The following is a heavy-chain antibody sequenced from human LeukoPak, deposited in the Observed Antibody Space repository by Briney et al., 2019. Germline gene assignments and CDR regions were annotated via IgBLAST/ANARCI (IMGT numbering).Heavy chain of an antibody. Sequence: PSETLSLTCAVYGGSFSGYYWSWIRQPPGKGLEWIGEINHSGSTNYNPSLKSRVTTSVDTSKNQFSLKLSSVTAADTAIYYCARGRRFSSWGYWGQGTLVTVSS. CDR1: GGSFSGYY. CDR2: INHSGST. J-gene: IGHJ4*02. CDR3: ARGRRFSSWGY. D-gene: IGHD6-13*01. V-gene: IGHV4-34*01.